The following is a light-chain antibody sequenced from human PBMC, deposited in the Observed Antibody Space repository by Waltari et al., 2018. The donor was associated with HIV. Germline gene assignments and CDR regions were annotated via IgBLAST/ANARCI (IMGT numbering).Light chain of an antibody. V-gene: IGKV1-39*01. J-gene: IGKJ2*01. CDR1: QTINTY. CDR2: AAS. Sequence: DIQVTQSPSSLSASFGYRVIITCRANQTINTYLNWYQHQPRKAPKLLIYAASTLQSGVPPRFTGSGSGTDFTLTISSLQPEDFATYYCQQSYSFPFTFGPGTKLEIK. CDR3: QQSYSFPFT.